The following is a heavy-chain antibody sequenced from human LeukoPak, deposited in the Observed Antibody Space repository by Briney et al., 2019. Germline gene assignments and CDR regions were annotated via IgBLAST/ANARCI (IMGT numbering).Heavy chain of an antibody. Sequence: SETLSLTCTVSGGSISTTSYYWSWIRQPAGKGLEWIGRIYTSGSTDYNPSLKSRVTISGDASKNQFSLKLSSVTAADTAVYYCARDLGSCYGFGHWFDPWGQGTLVTVSS. CDR3: ARDLGSCYGFGHWFDP. D-gene: IGHD2-2*01. CDR1: GGSISTTSYY. CDR2: IYTSGST. J-gene: IGHJ5*02. V-gene: IGHV4-61*02.